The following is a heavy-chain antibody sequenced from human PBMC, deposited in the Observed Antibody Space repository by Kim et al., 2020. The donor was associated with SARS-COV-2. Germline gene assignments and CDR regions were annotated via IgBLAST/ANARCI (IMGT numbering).Heavy chain of an antibody. J-gene: IGHJ6*02. D-gene: IGHD3-10*01. CDR3: ARMNIQITMVRGANPSYYYYGMDV. CDR1: GGTFSSYA. Sequence: SVKVSCKASGGTFSSYAISWVRQAPGQGLEWMGGIIPIFGTANYAQKFQGRVTITADESTSTAYMELSSLRSEDTAVYYCARMNIQITMVRGANPSYYYYGMDVWGQGTTVTVSS. V-gene: IGHV1-69*13. CDR2: IIPIFGTA.